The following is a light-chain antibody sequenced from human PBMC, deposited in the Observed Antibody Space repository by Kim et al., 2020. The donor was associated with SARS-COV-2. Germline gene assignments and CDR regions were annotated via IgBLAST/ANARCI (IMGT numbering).Light chain of an antibody. CDR1: RGSIASNY. CDR2: EDN. Sequence: KTVTISCTRSRGSIASNYVQWCQQRPGSAPTAVIYEDNQRPSGVPDRFSGSIDSSSNSASLTISGLKTEDEADYYCQSYDSSNPVVFGGGTQLTVL. CDR3: QSYDSSNPVV. V-gene: IGLV6-57*03. J-gene: IGLJ2*01.